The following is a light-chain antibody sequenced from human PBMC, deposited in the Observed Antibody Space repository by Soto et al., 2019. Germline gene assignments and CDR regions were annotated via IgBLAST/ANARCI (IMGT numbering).Light chain of an antibody. Sequence: EIVMTQSPATLSVSPGERATLSCRASQSVSSNLAWYQQKPGQAPRLLIYGASTRATGIPARFSGSGSGIDFTLTISSLEPEDFAVYYCQQRSRWPLTFGGGTKVEIK. CDR2: GAS. CDR1: QSVSSN. CDR3: QQRSRWPLT. V-gene: IGKV3-15*01. J-gene: IGKJ4*01.